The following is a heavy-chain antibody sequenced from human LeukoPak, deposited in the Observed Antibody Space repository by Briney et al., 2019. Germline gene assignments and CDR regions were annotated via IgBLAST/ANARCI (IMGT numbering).Heavy chain of an antibody. Sequence: PGGSLRLSCAASGFTFNNYAMSWVRQAPGKGLEWVSAVSTSGGVTYYPDSVKGRFTVSRDNSKNTLYLQMNSLRAEDTALYYCARQLGYCSDGNCYFDSWGQGTLVTVSS. V-gene: IGHV3-23*01. CDR3: ARQLGYCSDGNCYFDS. CDR2: VSTSGGVT. CDR1: GFTFNNYA. J-gene: IGHJ4*02. D-gene: IGHD2-15*01.